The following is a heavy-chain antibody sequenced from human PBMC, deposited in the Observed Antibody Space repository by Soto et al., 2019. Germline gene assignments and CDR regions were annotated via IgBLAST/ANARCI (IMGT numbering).Heavy chain of an antibody. Sequence: GGSLRLSCAASGFTFSSYWMHWVRQAPGKGLVWVSRINSDGSSISYADSVKGRFTISRDNAKNTLYLQMNSLRAEDTAVYYCARVILHSRSWFRSQTVYGMDVWGQGTTVTVSS. J-gene: IGHJ6*02. CDR1: GFTFSSYW. D-gene: IGHD6-13*01. V-gene: IGHV3-74*01. CDR2: INSDGSSI. CDR3: ARVILHSRSWFRSQTVYGMDV.